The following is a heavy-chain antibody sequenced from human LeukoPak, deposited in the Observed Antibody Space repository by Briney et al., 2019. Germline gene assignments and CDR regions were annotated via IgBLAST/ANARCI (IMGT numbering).Heavy chain of an antibody. CDR3: ARDGPAAIAYYFDY. J-gene: IGHJ4*02. Sequence: GGSLRLSCAASGFTFSNYAMSWVRQAPGKGLEWVSGVSGSGGVTYHADSVKGRFTISRDNSKNTLYLQMNSLRAEDTAVYYCARDGPAAIAYYFDYRGQGTLVTVSS. CDR2: VSGSGGVT. CDR1: GFTFSNYA. V-gene: IGHV3-23*01. D-gene: IGHD2-2*02.